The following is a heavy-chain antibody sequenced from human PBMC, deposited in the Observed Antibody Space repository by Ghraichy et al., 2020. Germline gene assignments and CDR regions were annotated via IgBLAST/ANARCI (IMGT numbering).Heavy chain of an antibody. V-gene: IGHV3-11*01. CDR2: ISSSGSTI. CDR1: GFTFSDYY. J-gene: IGHJ4*02. Sequence: GGSLRLSCAASGFTFSDYYMSWIRQAPGKGLEWVSYISSSGSTIYYADSVKGRFTISRDNAKNSLYLQMNSLRAEDTAVYYCARYSGSYLGRGPGLPAFDYWGQGTLVTVSS. D-gene: IGHD1-26*01. CDR3: ARYSGSYLGRGPGLPAFDY.